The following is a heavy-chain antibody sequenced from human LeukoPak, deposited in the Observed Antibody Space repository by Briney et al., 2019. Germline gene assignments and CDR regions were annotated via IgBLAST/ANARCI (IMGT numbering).Heavy chain of an antibody. CDR2: IYYSGST. CDR3: ARHVQDTAMVTPLYYFDY. CDR1: GGSFSSYY. V-gene: IGHV4-59*08. Sequence: PSETLSLTCAVYGGSFSSYYWSWIRQTPGKGLEWIGYIYYSGSTKYNPSLKSRVTISVDTSKNQFSLKLSSVTAADTAVYYCARHVQDTAMVTPLYYFDYWGQGTLVTVSS. J-gene: IGHJ4*02. D-gene: IGHD5-18*01.